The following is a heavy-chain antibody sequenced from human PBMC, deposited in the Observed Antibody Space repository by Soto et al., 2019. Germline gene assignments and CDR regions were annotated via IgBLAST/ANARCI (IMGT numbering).Heavy chain of an antibody. CDR3: TTGVGFWSGYSFFPYFDY. Sequence: GGSLRLSCAASGFTFSNAWMSWVRQAPGKGLEWVGRIKSKTDGGTTDYAAPVKGRFTISRDDSKNTLYLQMNSLKTEDTAVYYCTTGVGFWSGYSFFPYFDYWGQGTLVTVSS. J-gene: IGHJ4*02. V-gene: IGHV3-15*01. CDR1: GFTFSNAW. CDR2: IKSKTDGGTT. D-gene: IGHD3-3*01.